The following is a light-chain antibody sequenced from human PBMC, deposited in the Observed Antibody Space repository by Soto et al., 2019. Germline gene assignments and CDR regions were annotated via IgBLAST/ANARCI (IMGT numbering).Light chain of an antibody. Sequence: QSALTQPASVSGSPGQSITISCTVTSSDVGNYNLVSWYQQHPGKVPKLIIYEASKRPSGVSNRFSGSQSGTTASLTISGLQAEDEADYFCCSYTGSKTYVFGTGTKVTVL. CDR2: EAS. J-gene: IGLJ1*01. CDR3: CSYTGSKTYV. CDR1: SSDVGNYNL. V-gene: IGLV2-23*01.